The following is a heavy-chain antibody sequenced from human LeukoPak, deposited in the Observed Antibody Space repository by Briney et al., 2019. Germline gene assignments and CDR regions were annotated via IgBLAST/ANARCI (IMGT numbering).Heavy chain of an antibody. CDR2: INAGNGNT. CDR1: GYTFTNYS. D-gene: IGHD3-10*01. V-gene: IGHV1-3*01. CDR3: ARGLLWFGELSPPGY. Sequence: ASVTVSCTASGYTFTNYSIHWVRQAPGQGLEWMGWINAGNGNTRYSQKLQDRVTITRDTSANTVYMELSSLRSEDTAVYFCARGLLWFGELSPPGYWGQGTLVTASS. J-gene: IGHJ4*02.